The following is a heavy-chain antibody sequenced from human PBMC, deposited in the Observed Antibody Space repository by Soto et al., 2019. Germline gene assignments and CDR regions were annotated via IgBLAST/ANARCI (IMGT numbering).Heavy chain of an antibody. CDR1: GFTFSSYA. CDR3: AKDKGDRRIAVAGLDY. CDR2: ISGSGGST. D-gene: IGHD6-19*01. Sequence: EVQLLESGGGLVQPGGSLRLSCAASGFTFSSYAMSWVRQAPGKGLEWVSAISGSGGSTYYADSVKGRFTISRDNSKNTLYLQMNSLRADDTAVYYCAKDKGDRRIAVAGLDYWGQGTLVTVSS. V-gene: IGHV3-23*01. J-gene: IGHJ4*02.